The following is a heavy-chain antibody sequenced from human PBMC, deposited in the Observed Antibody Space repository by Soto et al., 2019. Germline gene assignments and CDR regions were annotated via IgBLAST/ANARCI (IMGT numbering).Heavy chain of an antibody. CDR2: IWYDGSNK. J-gene: IGHJ6*02. V-gene: IGHV3-33*01. D-gene: IGHD2-21*02. CDR3: AGNNETCGGDCYAPGGYYYGMDV. Sequence: GGSLRLSCAASGFTVSSYGMHWVRQAPGKGLEWVAVIWYDGSNKYYADSVKGRFTSSRDNSKTTLYLQMNSLRAEDTAVYYCAGNNETCGGDCYAPGGYYYGMDVWGQGTTVTVSS. CDR1: GFTVSSYG.